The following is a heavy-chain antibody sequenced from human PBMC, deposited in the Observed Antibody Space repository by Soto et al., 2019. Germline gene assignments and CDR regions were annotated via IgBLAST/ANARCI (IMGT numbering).Heavy chain of an antibody. CDR1: GNTFTGHW. V-gene: IGHV1-46*03. D-gene: IGHD2-21*02. CDR3: TRDNSRGDQSWWFDP. CDR2: INPSGDIT. J-gene: IGHJ5*02. Sequence: QVQLVQSGAEVKKPGASVKFSCKASGNTFTGHWMHWVRQAPGQGLEWMGVINPSGDITWKAQKLQGRLTMTRDASTSTVYTELSSLRPEDTAVYYCTRDNSRGDQSWWFDPWGQGTLVTVSS.